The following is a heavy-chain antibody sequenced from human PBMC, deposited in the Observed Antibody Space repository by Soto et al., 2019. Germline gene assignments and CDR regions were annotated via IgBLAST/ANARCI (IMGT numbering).Heavy chain of an antibody. CDR3: AGGDHWRLVDY. J-gene: IGHJ4*02. CDR1: GDSITTRY. CDR2: VYNTGD. Sequence: SETLSLTCTVSGDSITTRYWSWIRQPPGKGVEWIGYVYNTGDNYNPSLMRQASMSLDTSKNLFSLQLRYVTAADTAVYYCAGGDHWRLVDYWGRGNLVTVSS. V-gene: IGHV4-59*11. D-gene: IGHD3-16*01.